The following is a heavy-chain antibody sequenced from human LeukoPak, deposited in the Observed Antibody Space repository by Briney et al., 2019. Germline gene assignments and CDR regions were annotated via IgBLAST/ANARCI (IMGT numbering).Heavy chain of an antibody. CDR3: ARVPAARNWFDP. D-gene: IGHD2-2*01. V-gene: IGHV1-8*01. CDR2: MNPISGNT. CDR1: GYTFTSYD. Sequence: ASVKVSCKASGYTFTSYDINWVRQATGQGLEWMGWMNPISGNTGYAQKFQGRVTMTRNTSISTAYMELSSLRSEDTAVYYCARVPAARNWFDPWGQGILVTVSS. J-gene: IGHJ5*02.